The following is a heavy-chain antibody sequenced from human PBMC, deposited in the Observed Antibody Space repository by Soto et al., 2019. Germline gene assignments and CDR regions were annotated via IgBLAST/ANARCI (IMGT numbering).Heavy chain of an antibody. V-gene: IGHV3-23*01. CDR3: AKDNRWLVPTYFDY. Sequence: EVQLLESGGGLVQPGGSLRLSCAASGFTFSSYAMNWVRQAPGKGLEWVSVISGNGGRTDYADSVKGRFTISRDNFKNTLYLQMNSRRVEDTAVYYCAKDNRWLVPTYFDYWGQGTLVTVSS. J-gene: IGHJ4*02. D-gene: IGHD6-19*01. CDR2: ISGNGGRT. CDR1: GFTFSSYA.